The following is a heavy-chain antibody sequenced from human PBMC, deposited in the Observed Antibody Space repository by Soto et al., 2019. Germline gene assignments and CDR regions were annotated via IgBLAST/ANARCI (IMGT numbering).Heavy chain of an antibody. Sequence: PSETLSLTCTVSGGSISSNYWSWIRQPPGKGLEWIGYVYNSGSTNYNPSLKSRVTISEDTSKSQFSLKVNSMTAADTAVYYCARYRREAVAGYTLDHWGQGILVTVSS. D-gene: IGHD6-13*01. CDR3: ARYRREAVAGYTLDH. V-gene: IGHV4-59*01. J-gene: IGHJ5*02. CDR1: GGSISSNY. CDR2: VYNSGST.